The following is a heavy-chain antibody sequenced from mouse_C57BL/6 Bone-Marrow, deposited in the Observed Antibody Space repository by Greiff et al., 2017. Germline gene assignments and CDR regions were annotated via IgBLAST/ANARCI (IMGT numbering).Heavy chain of an antibody. CDR3: ARSSFYYGSSYGAMDY. D-gene: IGHD1-1*01. V-gene: IGHV1-75*01. CDR1: GYTFTDYY. CDR2: IFPGSGST. J-gene: IGHJ4*01. Sequence: VKLQESGPELVKPGASVKISCKASGYTFTDYYINWVKQRPGQGLEWIGWIFPGSGSTYYNEKFKGKATLTVDKSSSTAYMLLSSLTSEDSAVYFCARSSFYYGSSYGAMDYWGQGTSVTVSS.